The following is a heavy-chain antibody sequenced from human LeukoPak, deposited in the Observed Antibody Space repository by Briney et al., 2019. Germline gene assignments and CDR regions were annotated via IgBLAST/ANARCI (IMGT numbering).Heavy chain of an antibody. CDR3: ARMIPIFGVAQGGWFDP. D-gene: IGHD3-3*02. CDR2: IYYSGST. J-gene: IGHJ5*02. V-gene: IGHV4-30-4*08. Sequence: SETLSLTCTVSGGSISSGDYYWSWIRQPPGKGLEWIGYIYYSGSTYYNPSLKSRVTISVDTSKNQFSLKLSSVTAADTAVYYCARMIPIFGVAQGGWFDPWGQGTLVTVSS. CDR1: GGSISSGDYY.